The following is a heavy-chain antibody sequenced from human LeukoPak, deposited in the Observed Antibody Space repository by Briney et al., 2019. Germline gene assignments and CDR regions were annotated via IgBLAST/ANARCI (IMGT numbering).Heavy chain of an antibody. Sequence: PSETLSLTCAVSGYSISSGYSWGWIRQPPGKGLEWIGSIYHSGSTYYNPSLKSRVTISVDTSKNQFSLKLSSVTAADTAVYYCARLAGIAAGGGAFDIWGQGTMVTVSS. D-gene: IGHD6-25*01. J-gene: IGHJ3*02. CDR1: GYSISSGYS. CDR3: ARLAGIAAGGGAFDI. V-gene: IGHV4-38-2*01. CDR2: IYHSGST.